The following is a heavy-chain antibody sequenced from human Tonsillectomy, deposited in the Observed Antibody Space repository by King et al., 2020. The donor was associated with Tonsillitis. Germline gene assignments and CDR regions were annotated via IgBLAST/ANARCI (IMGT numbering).Heavy chain of an antibody. CDR1: GYTFTAYD. D-gene: IGHD7-27*01. J-gene: IGHJ6*02. CDR2: MNPSRGDA. Sequence: VQLVQSGAEVKKPGASMKVSCKASGYTFTAYDIKWVRQAAGQGLEWMGWMNPSRGDAGSAQKFQGRITMTRNTSISTAYMELSSLTSEDTAIYYCARFNWGPYYYGMDVWGQGTMVTVSS. V-gene: IGHV1-8*01. CDR3: ARFNWGPYYYGMDV.